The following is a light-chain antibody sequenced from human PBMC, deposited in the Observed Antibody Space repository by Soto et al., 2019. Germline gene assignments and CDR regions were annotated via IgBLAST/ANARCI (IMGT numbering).Light chain of an antibody. J-gene: IGKJ5*01. CDR3: QQGYRTTPIT. CDR1: QSIKNY. Sequence: DIQMTQSPSSLSAAIGDRVTITCRASQSIKNYLNWYQHKPGAAPKLLIFGASNLESGVPSRFSGSGSGTEFTLSISSLQPEDFATYYCQQGYRTTPITFGQGTRLEIK. CDR2: GAS. V-gene: IGKV1-39*01.